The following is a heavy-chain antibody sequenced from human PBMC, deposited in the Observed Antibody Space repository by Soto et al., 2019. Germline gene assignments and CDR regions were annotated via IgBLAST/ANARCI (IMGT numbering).Heavy chain of an antibody. Sequence: PGESLKISCKGSGYSFTSYWIGWVRQMPGKGLEWMGIIYPGDSDTRYSPSFQGQVTVSADKSISTAYLQWSSLKASDTAMYYCARRPTDYGDHDRAIGIDYWGQATLVTVSS. D-gene: IGHD4-17*01. CDR3: ARRPTDYGDHDRAIGIDY. CDR2: IYPGDSDT. V-gene: IGHV5-51*01. CDR1: GYSFTSYW. J-gene: IGHJ4*02.